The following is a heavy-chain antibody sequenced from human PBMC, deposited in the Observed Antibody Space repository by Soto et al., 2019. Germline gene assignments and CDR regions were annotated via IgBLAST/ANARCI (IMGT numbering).Heavy chain of an antibody. D-gene: IGHD6-19*01. CDR3: GMSRGLYTIHS. CDR1: GGSVTTNYW. J-gene: IGHJ4*02. Sequence: QLQESGPGLVKPSGTLSLTCAVSGGSVTTNYWWGWVRQSPVTGLECIGDMSHRGPTNYSPSLKSRVTFSVDTSKNQFSLELKSVTAADTAVYFCGMSRGLYTIHSWGQGTLVTVSS. V-gene: IGHV4-4*02. CDR2: MSHRGPT.